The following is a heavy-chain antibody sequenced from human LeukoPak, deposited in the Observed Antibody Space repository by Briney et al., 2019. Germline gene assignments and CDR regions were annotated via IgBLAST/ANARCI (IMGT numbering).Heavy chain of an antibody. CDR2: TNPNSGNT. V-gene: IGHV1-8*01. J-gene: IGHJ4*02. D-gene: IGHD2-2*01. CDR3: ARKGARCSSTSCHPLDY. CDR1: GYTFTSYD. Sequence: ASVKVSCKASGYTFTSYDSNWVRQATGQGLEWMGWTNPNSGNTGYAQKFQGRVTMTRNTSISTAYMELSSLRSEDTAVYYCARKGARCSSTSCHPLDYWGQGTLVTVSS.